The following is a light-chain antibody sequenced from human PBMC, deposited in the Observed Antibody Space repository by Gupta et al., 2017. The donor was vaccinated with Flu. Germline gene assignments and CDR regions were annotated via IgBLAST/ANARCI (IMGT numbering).Light chain of an antibody. CDR2: GAS. V-gene: IGKV3-15*01. J-gene: IGKJ1*01. Sequence: EIVMTHSPATLAVSPGEIATLACRASQSVSSNLAWYQQKPVQAPRLLIYGASTRATGIPARFSASAYVTEFTLTISSLQSEDFAVYYCQQENNWPRTFGQGTKLEIK. CDR1: QSVSSN. CDR3: QQENNWPRT.